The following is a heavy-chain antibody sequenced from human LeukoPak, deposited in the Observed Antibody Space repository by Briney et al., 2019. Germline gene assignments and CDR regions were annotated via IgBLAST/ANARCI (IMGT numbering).Heavy chain of an antibody. CDR3: AKTRSGCSTTNCYPYDMDV. J-gene: IGHJ6*02. D-gene: IGHD2-2*01. V-gene: IGHV1-69*01. CDR2: IIPVFGAA. CDR1: GGTFSTYA. Sequence: ASVTVSCKASGGTFSTYAVSWVRQAPGQGLEWMGGIIPVFGAANYAQKFQGRVTLTADESTNTAYMDLSGLRSEDTAVYYCAKTRSGCSTTNCYPYDMDVWGQGTTVTVSS.